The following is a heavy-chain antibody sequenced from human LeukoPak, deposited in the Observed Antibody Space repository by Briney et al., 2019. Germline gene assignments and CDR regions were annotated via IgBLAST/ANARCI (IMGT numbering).Heavy chain of an antibody. CDR2: ISPDGSDK. CDR1: GFTFTSYY. D-gene: IGHD6-13*01. J-gene: IGHJ4*01. V-gene: IGHV3-7*01. CDR3: ARDGTAAGLYFDL. Sequence: PGGSLRLSCAASGFTFTSYYMSWLRQAPGKGLEWAAHISPDGSDKYYVDSVKGRFTISRDNTKNSLSLQLNGLRAEDTAVYYCARDGTAAGLYFDLWGQGTLVTVSS.